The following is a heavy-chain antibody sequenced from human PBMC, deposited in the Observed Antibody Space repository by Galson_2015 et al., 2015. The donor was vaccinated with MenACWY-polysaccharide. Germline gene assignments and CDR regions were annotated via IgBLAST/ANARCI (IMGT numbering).Heavy chain of an antibody. D-gene: IGHD3-3*01. V-gene: IGHV4-59*01. J-gene: IGHJ6*03. Sequence: YIYYSGSTIYNPSLKSRVTISVDTSKNQSSLKLSSVTAADTAVYYCARNPGFWSGLSLNYYYYMDVWGKGTTVTVSS. CDR3: ARNPGFWSGLSLNYYYYMDV. CDR2: IYYSGST.